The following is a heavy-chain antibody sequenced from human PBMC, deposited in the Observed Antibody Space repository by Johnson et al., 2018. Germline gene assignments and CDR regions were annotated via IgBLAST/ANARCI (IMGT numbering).Heavy chain of an antibody. V-gene: IGHV3-30-3*01. J-gene: IGHJ3*02. CDR1: GFTFSAFA. CDR2: ISYDGSNK. CDR3: AGEGAGTDDAFDI. D-gene: IGHD6-13*01. Sequence: QVQLVESGGGVVQPGRSLRLSCAASGFTFSAFAMHWLRQAPGKGLEWVAVISYDGSNKYYADSVKGRFTISRDNSKNTRYLQMNSLRAEDTAVYYCAGEGAGTDDAFDIWGQGTMVTVSS.